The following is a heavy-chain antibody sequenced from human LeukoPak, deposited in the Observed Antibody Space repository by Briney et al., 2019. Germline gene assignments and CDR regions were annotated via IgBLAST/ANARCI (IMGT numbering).Heavy chain of an antibody. CDR1: GGSISSSSYY. CDR2: IYYSGST. V-gene: IGHV4-39*01. D-gene: IGHD1-26*01. Sequence: SETLSLTCTVSGGSISSSSYYWGWIRQPPGKGLEWIGSIYYSGSTYYNPSLKSRVTISVDTSKNQFSLKLSSVTAADTAVYYCARQPRGGVGAHVLDYWGQGTLVTVSS. CDR3: ARQPRGGVGAHVLDY. J-gene: IGHJ4*02.